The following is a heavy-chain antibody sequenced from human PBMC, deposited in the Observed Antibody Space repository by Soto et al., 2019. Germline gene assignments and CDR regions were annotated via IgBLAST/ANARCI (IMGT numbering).Heavy chain of an antibody. Sequence: GASVKVSCKGSGLTFTSSSVQWVLQARGQRLEWIGWIVVGSGNTNYAQKFQERVTITRDMSTSTAYMELSSLRSEDTAVYYCAASDSSGYYPTYYYYYGMDVWGQGTTVTVSS. CDR1: GLTFTSSS. CDR3: AASDSSGYYPTYYYYYGMDV. J-gene: IGHJ6*02. V-gene: IGHV1-58*01. CDR2: IVVGSGNT. D-gene: IGHD3-22*01.